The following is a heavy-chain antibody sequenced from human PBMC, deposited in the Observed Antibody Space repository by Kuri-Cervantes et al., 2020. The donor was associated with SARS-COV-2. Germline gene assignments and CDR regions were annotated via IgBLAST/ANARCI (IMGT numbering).Heavy chain of an antibody. CDR2: FYYGDVT. Sequence: ESLKISCTVSGGSISSFYWSWIRQSPGKGLEWIAYFYYGDVTNYNPSLKSRVTVSADTSKNQFSLKLSSVTAADTAVYYCARHVVKVGWLQLWSHFDYWGQGTLVTVSS. D-gene: IGHD5-24*01. J-gene: IGHJ4*02. CDR3: ARHVVKVGWLQLWSHFDY. V-gene: IGHV4-59*08. CDR1: GGSISSFY.